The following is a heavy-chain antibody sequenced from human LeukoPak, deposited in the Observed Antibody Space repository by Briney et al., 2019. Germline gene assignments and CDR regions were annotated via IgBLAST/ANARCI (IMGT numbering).Heavy chain of an antibody. CDR2: IWYDGSNK. Sequence: GGSLRLSCAASGFTFSSYGMHWVRQAPGKGLEWVAVIWYDGSNKYYADSVKGRFTISRDNSKNTLYLQMNSLRAEDTAVYYCARDCVLWFGESLYYYYGMDVWGQGTTVTVSS. J-gene: IGHJ6*02. D-gene: IGHD3-10*01. CDR3: ARDCVLWFGESLYYYYGMDV. CDR1: GFTFSSYG. V-gene: IGHV3-33*01.